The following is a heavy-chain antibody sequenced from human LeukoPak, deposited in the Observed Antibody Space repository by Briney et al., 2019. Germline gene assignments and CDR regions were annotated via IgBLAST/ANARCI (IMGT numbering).Heavy chain of an antibody. J-gene: IGHJ4*02. D-gene: IGHD3-22*01. V-gene: IGHV4-38-2*02. Sequence: SETLSLTCTVSGYSIRNGYNWGWIRLSPGKGLEWLGSIYQSGSTYDNPSLKSRVSLSIDTSKNQFSLKLRSVTAADTAVYYCARVTGYMIEDYFDYWGQGTLVTVSS. CDR1: GYSIRNGYN. CDR3: ARVTGYMIEDYFDY. CDR2: IYQSGST.